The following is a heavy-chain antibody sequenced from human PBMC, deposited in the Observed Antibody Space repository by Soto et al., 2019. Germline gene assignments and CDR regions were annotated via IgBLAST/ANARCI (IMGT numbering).Heavy chain of an antibody. CDR1: GFTFSSYG. CDR2: IWYDGSNK. CDR3: ARDRVWQWLGEFDY. D-gene: IGHD6-19*01. V-gene: IGHV3-33*01. Sequence: QVQLVESGGGVVQPGRSLRLSCAASGFTFSSYGMHWVRQAPGKGLEWVAVIWYDGSNKYYADSVKGRFTISRDNSKNTLYLQMNSLRAEDTAVYYCARDRVWQWLGEFDYWGQGTLVTVSS. J-gene: IGHJ4*02.